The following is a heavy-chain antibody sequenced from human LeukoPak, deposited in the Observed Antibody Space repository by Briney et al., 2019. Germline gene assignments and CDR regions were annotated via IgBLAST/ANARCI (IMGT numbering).Heavy chain of an antibody. V-gene: IGHV1-69*13. CDR3: ARGGEMATILPLL. D-gene: IGHD5-24*01. CDR1: GGTFSSYA. CDR2: IIPIFGTA. Sequence: SVKVSCKASGGTFSSYAISWVRQAPGQGLEWMGGIIPIFGTANYAQKFQGRVTITADESTSTAYMELSSLRSEDTAVYYCARGGEMATILPLLWGQGTLVTVSS. J-gene: IGHJ4*02.